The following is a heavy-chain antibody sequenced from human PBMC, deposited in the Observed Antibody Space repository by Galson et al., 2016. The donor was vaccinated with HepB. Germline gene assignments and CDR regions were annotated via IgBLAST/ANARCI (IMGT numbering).Heavy chain of an antibody. J-gene: IGHJ4*02. CDR2: INQVGSEE. CDR1: GFTFSSYW. D-gene: IGHD2-15*01. V-gene: IGHV3-7*03. Sequence: SLRLSCAASGFTFSSYWMNWIRQAPGKGLEWVANINQVGSEEYYVDSVNGRFTISRDNTKNLMYRQMNSLRAEDTAVYYFATSVVGRGTKMFGYWGQGTLVPVSS. CDR3: ATSVVGRGTKMFGY.